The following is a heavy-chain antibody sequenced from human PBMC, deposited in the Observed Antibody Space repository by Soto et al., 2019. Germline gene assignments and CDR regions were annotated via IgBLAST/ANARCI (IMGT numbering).Heavy chain of an antibody. CDR1: GYTFTSYG. CDR3: ARDIAEEQQLTPFDY. J-gene: IGHJ4*02. CDR2: ISAYNGNT. Sequence: QVRLVQSGAEVKKPGASVKVSCKASGYTFTSYGISWVRQAPGQGLEWMGWISAYNGNTNYAQKLQGRVTMTTDTSTSTAYMELRSLRSDDTAVYYCARDIAEEQQLTPFDYWGQGTLVTVSS. D-gene: IGHD6-13*01. V-gene: IGHV1-18*01.